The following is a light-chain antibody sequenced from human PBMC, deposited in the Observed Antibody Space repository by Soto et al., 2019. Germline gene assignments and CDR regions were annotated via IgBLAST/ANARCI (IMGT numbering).Light chain of an antibody. CDR1: HGISSY. J-gene: IGKJ5*01. CDR2: AAS. CDR3: QQLNSYPRIT. V-gene: IGKV1-9*01. Sequence: IQLTQSPSSLSSSVGDRVTITCRASHGISSYLAWYQQKPGKAPKLLIYAASTLQSGVPSRFSGSGSGTDFTLTISSLQPEDFATYYCQQLNSYPRITFGQGTRLEI.